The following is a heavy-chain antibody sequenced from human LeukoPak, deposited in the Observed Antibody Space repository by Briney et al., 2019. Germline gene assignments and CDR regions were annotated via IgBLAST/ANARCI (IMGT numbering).Heavy chain of an antibody. Sequence: ASVNVPCKASGYTFTGYYMHWVRQAPGQGLEWMGWINPNSGGTNYPQKLQGTVTMTRGTSISTAYMELSRLRSHDTAVCYCARDWEGLGEYWYFDLWGGGTLVTVSS. CDR2: INPNSGGT. D-gene: IGHD1-26*01. J-gene: IGHJ2*01. V-gene: IGHV1-2*02. CDR1: GYTFTGYY. CDR3: ARDWEGLGEYWYFDL.